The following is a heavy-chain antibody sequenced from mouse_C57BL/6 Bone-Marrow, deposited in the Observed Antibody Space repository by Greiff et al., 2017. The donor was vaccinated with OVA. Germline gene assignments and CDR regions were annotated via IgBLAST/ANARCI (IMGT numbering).Heavy chain of an antibody. D-gene: IGHD6-1*01. Sequence: VKLVESGPGLVAPSQSLSITCTVSGFSLTSYGVHWVRQPPGKGLEWLVVIWSDGSTTYNSALKSRLSISKDNSKSQVFLKMNSLQTDDTAMYYCARHGPLRKGGEWYFDVWGTGTTVTVSS. CDR1: GFSLTSYG. J-gene: IGHJ1*03. CDR3: ARHGPLRKGGEWYFDV. CDR2: IWSDGST. V-gene: IGHV2-6-1*01.